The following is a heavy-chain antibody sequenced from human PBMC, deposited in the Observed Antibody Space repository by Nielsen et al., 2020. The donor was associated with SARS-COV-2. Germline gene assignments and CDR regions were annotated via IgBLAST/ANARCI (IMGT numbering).Heavy chain of an antibody. Sequence: GGSLRLSCAASGFTFSHFAMSWVRQAPGKGLEWVSVIESGGTTEYADSVKGRFTISRDISKNTVYLQMNSLRGEDTAVYYCVREGTYGDFPYWGQGTLVTVSS. CDR2: IESGGTT. J-gene: IGHJ4*02. CDR3: VREGTYGDFPY. V-gene: IGHV3-66*01. CDR1: GFTFSHFA. D-gene: IGHD3-16*01.